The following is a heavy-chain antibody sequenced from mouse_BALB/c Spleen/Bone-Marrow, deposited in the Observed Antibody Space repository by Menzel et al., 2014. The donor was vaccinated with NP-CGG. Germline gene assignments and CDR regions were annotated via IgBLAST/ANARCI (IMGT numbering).Heavy chain of an antibody. Sequence: VQLQQSGPELVKPGASVKISCKASGYTFTDYNMHWVKQSHGKSPEWIGYIYPYNGGTGYNQKFKTKATLTVDNSSSTAYMELRSLTSEDSAVYYCARKDYDSFFDYWGQGNTLTVSS. J-gene: IGHJ2*01. D-gene: IGHD2-4*01. CDR1: GYTFTDYN. CDR3: ARKDYDSFFDY. CDR2: IYPYNGGT. V-gene: IGHV1S29*02.